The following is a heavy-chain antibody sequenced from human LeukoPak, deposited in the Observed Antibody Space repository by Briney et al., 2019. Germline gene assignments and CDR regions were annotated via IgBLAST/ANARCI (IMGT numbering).Heavy chain of an antibody. J-gene: IGHJ4*02. CDR2: INHSGST. CDR1: GRSFSGYY. CDR3: ARGEDTAMVPFDY. D-gene: IGHD5-18*01. Sequence: SSETLSLTCAVYGRSFSGYYWSWIRQPPGKGLEWIGEINHSGSTNYNPSLKSRVTLSVDTSKNQFSLKLSSVTAADTAVYYCARGEDTAMVPFDYWGQGPLVTVSS. V-gene: IGHV4-34*01.